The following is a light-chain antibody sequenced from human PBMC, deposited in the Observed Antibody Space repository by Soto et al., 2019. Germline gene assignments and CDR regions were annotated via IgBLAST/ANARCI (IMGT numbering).Light chain of an antibody. Sequence: QSVLTQPPSVSGAPGQRVTISCTGSSSNIGADYDVHWYQQLPGTAPKLLIYANSHRPSGVPDRFSGSKSGTSAFLAITGLQAEDEADYYCQSYDSSLSGSEVFGGGTKLTVL. V-gene: IGLV1-40*01. CDR1: SSNIGADYD. J-gene: IGLJ2*01. CDR2: ANS. CDR3: QSYDSSLSGSEV.